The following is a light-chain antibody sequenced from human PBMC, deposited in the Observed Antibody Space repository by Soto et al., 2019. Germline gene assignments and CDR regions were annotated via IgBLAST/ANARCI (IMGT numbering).Light chain of an antibody. CDR2: AAS. V-gene: IGKV1-39*01. CDR1: QSISRN. Sequence: DIQMTQSPSSLSASVGDRVTITCRASQSISRNLNWYQHKPGKAPKLLIYAASRLQNGVQSRFSGSGSGTDFTLSISSLQPEDFATYYCQQSYTTVSITFGKGTRLEIK. J-gene: IGKJ5*01. CDR3: QQSYTTVSIT.